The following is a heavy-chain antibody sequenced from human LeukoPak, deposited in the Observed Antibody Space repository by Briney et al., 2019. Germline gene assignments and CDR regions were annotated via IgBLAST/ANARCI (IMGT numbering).Heavy chain of an antibody. Sequence: GGSLRLSCSASGFTLSNYWMHWVRQAPGKGLVWVARLHSNGAFTTYADSVKGRFTISRDTAKNTLYLQVNSLRVEDTAVYYCARFVAVTAGDYWGQGTLVTVSS. J-gene: IGHJ4*01. D-gene: IGHD2-21*02. V-gene: IGHV3-74*01. CDR2: LHSNGAFT. CDR1: GFTLSNYW. CDR3: ARFVAVTAGDY.